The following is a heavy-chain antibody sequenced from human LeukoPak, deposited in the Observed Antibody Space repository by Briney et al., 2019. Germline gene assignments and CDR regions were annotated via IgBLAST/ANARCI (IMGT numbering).Heavy chain of an antibody. CDR2: INHRGST. V-gene: IGHV4-34*01. D-gene: IGHD5-18*01. Sequence: SETLSLTCAVYGGSFSGYYWSWIRQPPGKGLEWIGEINHRGSTNYNPSLKSRVTISVDTSKNQFSLKLTSVTAADTAVYYCARHIRGYSYGPFDYWGQGSLVTVSS. CDR1: GGSFSGYY. CDR3: ARHIRGYSYGPFDY. J-gene: IGHJ4*02.